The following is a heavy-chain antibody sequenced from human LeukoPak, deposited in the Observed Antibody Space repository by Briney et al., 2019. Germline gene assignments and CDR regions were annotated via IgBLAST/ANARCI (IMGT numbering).Heavy chain of an antibody. J-gene: IGHJ4*02. CDR1: GFTFSSYA. Sequence: GGSLRLSCAASGFTFSSYAMSWVRQAPGKGLEWVSAISGSGGSTYYADSVKGRFTISRDNSKNTLYLQMNSLRAEDTAVYCCARHSAGYYGSGSYPVHYWGQGTLVTVSS. V-gene: IGHV3-23*01. CDR3: ARHSAGYYGSGSYPVHY. CDR2: ISGSGGST. D-gene: IGHD3-10*01.